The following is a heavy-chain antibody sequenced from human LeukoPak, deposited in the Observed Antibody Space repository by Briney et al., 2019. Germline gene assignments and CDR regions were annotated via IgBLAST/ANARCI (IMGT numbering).Heavy chain of an antibody. Sequence: GVSLRLPCGASGFSLRSYWRFWVRQAPGTALEWLADINQDVCRKFYVDYVEGRFTISRVNAKGSLYVQLNGVISEDRGVYYCSTFPEGDSKFNYWGQGTLVTVSS. CDR3: STFPEGDSKFNY. CDR1: GFSLRSYW. J-gene: IGHJ4*02. CDR2: INQDVCRK. V-gene: IGHV3-7*02. D-gene: IGHD2/OR15-2a*01.